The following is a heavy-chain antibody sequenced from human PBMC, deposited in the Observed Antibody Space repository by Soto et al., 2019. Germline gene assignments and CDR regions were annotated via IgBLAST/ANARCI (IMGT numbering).Heavy chain of an antibody. CDR3: ASLGYCSSTSCDYYYYMDV. D-gene: IGHD2-2*01. J-gene: IGHJ6*03. CDR1: GGSISSSSYY. V-gene: IGHV4-39*01. Sequence: QLQLQESGPGLVKPSETLSLTCTVSGGSISSSSYYWGWIRQPPGKGLEWIGSIYYSGSTYYNPSVKSRVTISVDTSKNQFSLKLSSVTAADTAVYYCASLGYCSSTSCDYYYYMDVWGKGTTVTVSS. CDR2: IYYSGST.